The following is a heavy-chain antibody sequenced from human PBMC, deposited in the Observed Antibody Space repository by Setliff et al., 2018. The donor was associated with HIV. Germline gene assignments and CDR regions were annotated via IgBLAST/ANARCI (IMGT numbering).Heavy chain of an antibody. CDR3: ARASHASVVPKWWSDP. Sequence: SETLSLTCIVSGGSINGYFWNWIRQPPGKRLEWIGHIYHSGSTDYNPSLKSRVTISLDTSKNQFSLTLTSVTAADTAVYYCARASHASVVPKWWSDPWGQGTRVTVSS. V-gene: IGHV4-4*08. D-gene: IGHD2-21*01. CDR1: GGSINGYF. J-gene: IGHJ5*02. CDR2: IYHSGST.